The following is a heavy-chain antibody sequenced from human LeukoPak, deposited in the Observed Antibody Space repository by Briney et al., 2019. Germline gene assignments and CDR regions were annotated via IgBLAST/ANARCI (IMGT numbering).Heavy chain of an antibody. CDR1: GFTFSSYA. CDR2: ISGSGGST. J-gene: IGHJ4*02. Sequence: GGSLRLSCAASGFTFSSYAMSWVRQAPGKGLEWVSAISGSGGSTYYAYSVKGRFTISRDNSKNTLYLQMNSLRAEHTAVYYCAKGHQHIVVVTAIDYWGQGTLVTVSS. D-gene: IGHD2-21*02. V-gene: IGHV3-23*01. CDR3: AKGHQHIVVVTAIDY.